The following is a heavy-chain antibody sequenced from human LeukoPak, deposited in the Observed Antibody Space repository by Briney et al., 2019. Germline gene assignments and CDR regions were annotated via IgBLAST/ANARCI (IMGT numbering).Heavy chain of an antibody. CDR2: IYYSGGT. V-gene: IGHV4-30-4*01. CDR1: GGSISSGDYY. CDR3: ARVYDSSGYLNDY. Sequence: SETLSLTCTVSGGSISSGDYYWSWIRQPPGKGLEWIGYIYYSGGTYYNPSLKSRVTISVDTSKNQFSLKLSSVTAADTAVYYCARVYDSSGYLNDYWGQGTLVTVS. D-gene: IGHD3-22*01. J-gene: IGHJ4*02.